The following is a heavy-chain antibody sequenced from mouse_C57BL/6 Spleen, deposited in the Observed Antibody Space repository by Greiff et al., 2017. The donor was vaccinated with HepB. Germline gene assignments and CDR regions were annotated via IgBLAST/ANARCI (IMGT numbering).Heavy chain of an antibody. CDR2: ITHSGET. J-gene: IGHJ1*03. V-gene: IGHV12-3*01. CDR3: AGDRGKGYFDV. CDR1: GFPITSGYY. Sequence: VQLVESGPGLVKPSQSLFLTCSITGFPITSGYYWIWIRQSPGKPLEWMGYITHSGETFYNPSLQSPISITRETSKNQFFLQLNSVTTEDTAMYYCAGDRGKGYFDVWGTGTTVTVSS.